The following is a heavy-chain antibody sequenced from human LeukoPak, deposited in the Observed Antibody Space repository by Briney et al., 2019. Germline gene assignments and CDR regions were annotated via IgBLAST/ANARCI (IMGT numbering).Heavy chain of an antibody. J-gene: IGHJ4*02. V-gene: IGHV3-30*02. D-gene: IGHD4-11*01. CDR1: GFTFSSYG. CDR2: IPYDGSDK. Sequence: PGGSLRLSCAASGFTFSSYGMHWVRQAPGKGLEWVAFIPYDGSDKFYADSVKGRFTISRDNSKNTLYLQMNSLRAEDTAVYYRAAMTSVTTGDYWGQGTLVTVSS. CDR3: AAMTSVTTGDY.